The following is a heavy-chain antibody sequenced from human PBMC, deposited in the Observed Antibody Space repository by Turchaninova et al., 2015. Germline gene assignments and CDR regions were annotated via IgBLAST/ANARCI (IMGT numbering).Heavy chain of an antibody. Sequence: QVQLQQWGAGLLKPSETLSLTCAVYGGSFSGYYWNWIRQPPGKGLEWIGENNHSGSTTYNPPLKSRVTISGDTSKNQFSLKLSSVTAADTAVYYCARSLRGVAAAGTGWFDPWGQGTLVTVSS. D-gene: IGHD6-13*01. V-gene: IGHV4-34*01. CDR3: ARSLRGVAAAGTGWFDP. CDR1: GGSFSGYY. CDR2: NNHSGST. J-gene: IGHJ5*02.